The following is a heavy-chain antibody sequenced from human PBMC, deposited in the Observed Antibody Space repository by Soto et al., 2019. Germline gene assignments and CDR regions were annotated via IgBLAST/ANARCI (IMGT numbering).Heavy chain of an antibody. D-gene: IGHD3-3*01. CDR2: IIPIFGTA. Sequence: SVKVSCKASGGTFSSYAISWVRQAPGQGLEWMGGIIPIFGTANYAQKFQGRVTITADESTSTAYMELSSLRSEDTAVYYCASLRSGYPLFWFDPWGQGTLVTVSS. CDR1: GGTFSSYA. J-gene: IGHJ5*02. CDR3: ASLRSGYPLFWFDP. V-gene: IGHV1-69*13.